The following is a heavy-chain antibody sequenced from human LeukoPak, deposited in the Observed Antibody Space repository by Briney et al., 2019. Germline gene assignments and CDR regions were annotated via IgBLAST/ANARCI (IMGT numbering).Heavy chain of an antibody. D-gene: IGHD3-10*01. Sequence: QPGGSLRVSCAASGFTFSNNSMTWVRQTPGKGLEWVSGISGSGDSTYYADSVKGRFTISRDNSRNTLYLQMSSLRAEDTAVYYCAKWSGFGDDWGQGTLVTVSS. CDR3: AKWSGFGDD. V-gene: IGHV3-23*01. CDR1: GFTFSNNS. J-gene: IGHJ4*02. CDR2: ISGSGDST.